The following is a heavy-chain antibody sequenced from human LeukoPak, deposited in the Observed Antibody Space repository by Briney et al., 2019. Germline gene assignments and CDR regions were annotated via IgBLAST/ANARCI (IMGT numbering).Heavy chain of an antibody. D-gene: IGHD3-10*01. V-gene: IGHV3-23*01. CDR2: ISCSGGST. CDR1: GFTFSSYA. CDR3: AKVITRTMVRGVPPSDY. J-gene: IGHJ4*02. Sequence: GGSLRLSCAASGFTFSSYAMTWVRQAPGKGLEWVSTISCSGGSTYYADSVKGRFTISRDNSNNTLYLQMISLRSEDTAVYYCAKVITRTMVRGVPPSDYWGQGTLVTVSS.